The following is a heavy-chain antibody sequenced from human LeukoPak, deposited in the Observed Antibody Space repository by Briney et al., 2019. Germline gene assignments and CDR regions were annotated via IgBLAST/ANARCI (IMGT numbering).Heavy chain of an antibody. V-gene: IGHV4-31*03. CDR1: GGSISSGGYY. CDR3: ARDSRSSLDP. CDR2: IYYSGST. Sequence: SETLSLTCTVSGGSISSGGYYWSWIRQHPGKGLEWIGYIYYSGSTYYNPSLKSRVTISVDTSKNQFSLKLSSVTAADTAVYYCARDSRSSLDPWGQGTLVTVSS. J-gene: IGHJ5*02.